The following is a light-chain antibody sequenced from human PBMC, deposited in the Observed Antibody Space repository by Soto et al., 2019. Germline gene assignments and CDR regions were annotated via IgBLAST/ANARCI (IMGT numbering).Light chain of an antibody. CDR1: NSNIGSNT. Sequence: QSVLTQPPSASGTPGQRVTISCSGGNSNIGSNTVIWYQHLPGTAPQLLIYNNNQRHSGVPDRFSGSKSGTSATLAISGLQSEDEADYYCASWDDSLNGHAVFGGGTQLTVL. CDR2: NNN. CDR3: ASWDDSLNGHAV. V-gene: IGLV1-44*01. J-gene: IGLJ7*01.